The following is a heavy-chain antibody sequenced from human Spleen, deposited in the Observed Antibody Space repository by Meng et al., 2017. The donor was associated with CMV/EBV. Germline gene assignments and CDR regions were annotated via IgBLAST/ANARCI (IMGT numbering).Heavy chain of an antibody. Sequence: RISCAASGFTLSEHYVEWVRQAAGKGLEWVGRTRNKTNSYTTEYAASVKGRFTISRDDSKNSLYLQMNSLKTEDTAVYYCAKIRGGGWGQGTLVTVSS. D-gene: IGHD2-15*01. CDR3: AKIRGGG. CDR1: GFTLSEHY. J-gene: IGHJ4*02. V-gene: IGHV3-72*01. CDR2: TRNKTNSYTT.